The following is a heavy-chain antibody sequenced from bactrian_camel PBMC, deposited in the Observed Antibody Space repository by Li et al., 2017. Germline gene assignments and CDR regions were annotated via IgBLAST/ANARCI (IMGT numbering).Heavy chain of an antibody. D-gene: IGHD1*01. J-gene: IGHJ4*01. Sequence: HVQLVESGGGSVQAGGSLRLSCAVSGSTYSGYCMGWFRQTPGKQREGVAGIDGNGRTTYADSVKGRFTVSEDKAKKTLILQMNNLKPEDTAMYYCAAVRQEWWLGCLTAPHNIWGQGTQVTVS. V-gene: IGHV3S53*01. CDR3: AAVRQEWWLGCLTAPHNI. CDR2: IDGNGRT. CDR1: GSTYSGYC.